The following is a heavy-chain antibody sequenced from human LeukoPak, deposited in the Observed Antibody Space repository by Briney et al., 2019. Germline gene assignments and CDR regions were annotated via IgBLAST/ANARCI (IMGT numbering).Heavy chain of an antibody. J-gene: IGHJ6*02. D-gene: IGHD2-15*01. CDR1: GFTFDDYA. V-gene: IGHV3-9*01. CDR3: AKDKLLYGYYYGMDV. CDR2: ISWNSGSI. Sequence: GGSLRLSCAASGFTFDDYAMHWVRQAPGKGLEWVSGISWNSGSIGYADSVKGRFTISRDNAKNSLYLQMNSLRAEDTALYYCAKDKLLYGYYYGMDVWGQGTTVTVSS.